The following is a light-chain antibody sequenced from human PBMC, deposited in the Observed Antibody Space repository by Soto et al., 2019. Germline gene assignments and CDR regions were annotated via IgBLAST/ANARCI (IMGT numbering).Light chain of an antibody. CDR3: SSYTSRNTKV. CDR2: EVS. V-gene: IGLV2-14*01. CDR1: SSDVGGYNY. Sequence: QCVLTQPPSASGSPGQSVTISCTGTSSDVGGYNYVSWYQQHPGKAPKLMIYEVSNRPSGVSNRFSDSKSGNTASLTISGLQAEDEADYYCSSYTSRNTKVFGGGTKLTVL. J-gene: IGLJ2*01.